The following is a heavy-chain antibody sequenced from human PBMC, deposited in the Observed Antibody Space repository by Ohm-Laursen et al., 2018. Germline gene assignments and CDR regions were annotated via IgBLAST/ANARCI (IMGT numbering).Heavy chain of an antibody. D-gene: IGHD6-13*01. V-gene: IGHV4-34*01. CDR1: GGSFSGYY. Sequence: GTLSLTCAVYGGSFSGYYWSWIRQPPGKGLEWIGEINHSGSTNYNPSLKSRATISVDTSKNQFSLKLSSVTAADTAVYYCARRYSSSWSQFDYWGQGTLVTVSS. CDR2: INHSGST. J-gene: IGHJ4*02. CDR3: ARRYSSSWSQFDY.